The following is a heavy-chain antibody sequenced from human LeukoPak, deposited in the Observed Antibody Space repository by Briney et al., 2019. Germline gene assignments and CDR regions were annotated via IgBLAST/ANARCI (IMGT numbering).Heavy chain of an antibody. V-gene: IGHV1-8*02. Sequence: GASVKVSCKASGYTFTSYDINWVRQATGQGLEWMGWMNPNSGNTGYAQKLQGRVTMTTDTSTSTAYMELRSLRSDDTAVYYCARLGDILTGRGSFDYWGQGTLVTVSS. J-gene: IGHJ4*02. D-gene: IGHD3-9*01. CDR3: ARLGDILTGRGSFDY. CDR2: MNPNSGNT. CDR1: GYTFTSYD.